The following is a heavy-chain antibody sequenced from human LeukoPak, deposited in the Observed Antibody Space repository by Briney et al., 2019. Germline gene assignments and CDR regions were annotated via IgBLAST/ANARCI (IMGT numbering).Heavy chain of an antibody. V-gene: IGHV1-2*02. CDR1: GYTFTGYY. J-gene: IGHJ6*03. D-gene: IGHD3-9*01. Sequence: ASVKVSCKASGYTFTGYYMHWVRQAPGQGLEGMGWINPNSGGTNYAQKFQGRVTMTRDTSISTAYMELSRLRSDDTAVYYCARGPRYFDWLLNLDYYYYMDVWGKGTTVTVSS. CDR3: ARGPRYFDWLLNLDYYYYMDV. CDR2: INPNSGGT.